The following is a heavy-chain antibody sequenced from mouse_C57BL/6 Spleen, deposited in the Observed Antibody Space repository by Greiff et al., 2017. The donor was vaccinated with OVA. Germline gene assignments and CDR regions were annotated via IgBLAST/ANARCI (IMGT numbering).Heavy chain of an antibody. CDR3: ARGPSKAMDY. Sequence: EVHLVESGGGLVKPGGSLKLSCAASGFTFSDYGMHWVRQAPEKGLEWVAYISSGSSTIYYADTVKGRFTISRDNAKNTLFLQMTSLRSEDTTMYYCARGPSKAMDYWGQGTSVTVSS. V-gene: IGHV5-17*01. J-gene: IGHJ4*01. CDR2: ISSGSSTI. CDR1: GFTFSDYG.